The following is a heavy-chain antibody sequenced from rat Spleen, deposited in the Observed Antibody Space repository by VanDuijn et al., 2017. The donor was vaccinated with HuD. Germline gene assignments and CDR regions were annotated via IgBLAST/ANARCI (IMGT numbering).Heavy chain of an antibody. CDR2: ITNSGGNT. V-gene: IGHV5S13*01. CDR3: ATQVGTL. Sequence: EVQLVESGGGLVQPGRSLKLSCAASGFTFSNYDMAWVRQAPTKGLEWVASITNSGGNTDYRDSVKGRFTISRDNTKNTQYLQMDSLRSEDTATYYCATQVGTLWGQGVMVTVSS. J-gene: IGHJ2*01. CDR1: GFTFSNYD. D-gene: IGHD1-7*01.